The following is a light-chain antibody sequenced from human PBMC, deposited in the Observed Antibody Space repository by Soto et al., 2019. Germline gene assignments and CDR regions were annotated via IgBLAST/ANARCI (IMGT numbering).Light chain of an antibody. CDR1: QSVSSSY. Sequence: IVLTRSPGTLSLSPGERAILSCRASQSVSSSYLAWYQQKPGQAPRLLIYGASSRATGIPDRFSGSGSGTDFTLTISRLEPEDFAVYYCQQYGSSPPRTFGQGTKVDIK. CDR2: GAS. V-gene: IGKV3-20*01. J-gene: IGKJ1*01. CDR3: QQYGSSPPRT.